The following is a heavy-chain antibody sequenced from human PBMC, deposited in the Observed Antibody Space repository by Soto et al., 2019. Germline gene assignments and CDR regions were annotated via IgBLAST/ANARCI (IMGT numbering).Heavy chain of an antibody. CDR2: MYNSERT. V-gene: IGHV4-4*07. CDR3: AREPLAHSYFDL. CDR1: GGSISGYY. J-gene: IGHJ4*02. Sequence: LSLTCTVSGGSISGYYWSLIRQPAGKGLEWIGRMYNSERTNYNPSLKSRVTMSMDTSKNQFSLKLTSVTAADTAVYFCAREPLAHSYFDLWGQGTLVTVSS.